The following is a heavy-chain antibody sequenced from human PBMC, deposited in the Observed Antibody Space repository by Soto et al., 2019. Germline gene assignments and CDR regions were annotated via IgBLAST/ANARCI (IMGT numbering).Heavy chain of an antibody. V-gene: IGHV4-30-2*01. J-gene: IGHJ6*02. D-gene: IGHD3-3*01. CDR1: GGSISSGGYS. CDR2: IYHSGST. CDR3: AKSPLPELRSLFMDV. Sequence: SETLSLTCAVSGGSISSGGYSWSWIRQPPGKGLEWIGYIYHSGSTYYNPSLKSRVTISVDRSKNQFSLKLSSVTAADTAVYYCAKSPLPELRSLFMDVWGQGTTVTVSS.